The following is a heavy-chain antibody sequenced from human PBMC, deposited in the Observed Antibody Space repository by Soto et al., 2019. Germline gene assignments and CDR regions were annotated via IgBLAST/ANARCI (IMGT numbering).Heavy chain of an antibody. V-gene: IGHV3-33*01. CDR2: IWYDGSNK. CDR1: GFTFSSYG. Sequence: QVQLVESGGGVVQPGRSLRLSCAASGFTFSSYGMHWVRQAPGKGLEWVAVIWYDGSNKYYADSVKGRFTISRDNSKNTLYLQMNSLRAEDTAVYYCARDGSSSSWGAFDIGGQGTMVTVSS. J-gene: IGHJ3*02. CDR3: ARDGSSSSWGAFDI. D-gene: IGHD6-6*01.